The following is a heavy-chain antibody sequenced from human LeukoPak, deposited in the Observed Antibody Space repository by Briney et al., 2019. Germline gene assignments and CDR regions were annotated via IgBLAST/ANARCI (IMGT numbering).Heavy chain of an antibody. J-gene: IGHJ4*02. Sequence: GGSLRLSCAASGFTFDDYAMHWVRQAPGKGLEWVSLTSGDGGSTYYADSVKGRFTISRDNSKNSLYLQMNSLRTEDTALYYCAKDITPYYYDSSGYYCGRLDYWGQGTLVTVSS. V-gene: IGHV3-43*02. D-gene: IGHD3-22*01. CDR1: GFTFDDYA. CDR3: AKDITPYYYDSSGYYCGRLDY. CDR2: TSGDGGST.